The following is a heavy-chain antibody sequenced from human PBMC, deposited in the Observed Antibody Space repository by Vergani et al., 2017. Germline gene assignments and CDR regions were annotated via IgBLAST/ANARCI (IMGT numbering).Heavy chain of an antibody. D-gene: IGHD4-23*01. J-gene: IGHJ2*01. CDR1: GYSFTSYW. V-gene: IGHV5-10-1*03. Sequence: EVQLVQSGAEVKKPGESLTISCKGSGYSFTSYWITWVRQWPGKGLEWMGRIDPSDSYINYSPSFQGHVTISTDKSIRTAYLQWSSLKASDTAMYYCARGLYGGNDGSFDLWGRGTLVTVSS. CDR2: IDPSDSYI. CDR3: ARGLYGGNDGSFDL.